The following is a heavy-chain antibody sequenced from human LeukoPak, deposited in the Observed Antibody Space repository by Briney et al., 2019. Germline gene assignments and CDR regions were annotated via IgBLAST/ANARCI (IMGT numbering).Heavy chain of an antibody. D-gene: IGHD1-20*01. J-gene: IGHJ5*02. Sequence: PSETLSLTCSVSGGSISSGSYYWNWIRQPAGKRLEWIGRIYSRGGTEYNPSLKSRGTIAVDPSKNQFSLKLSSVTAADTAVYYCARSKDSLTGTQILGFDPRGQGTLVTVSS. CDR1: GGSISSGSYY. CDR3: ARSKDSLTGTQILGFDP. CDR2: IYSRGGT. V-gene: IGHV4-61*02.